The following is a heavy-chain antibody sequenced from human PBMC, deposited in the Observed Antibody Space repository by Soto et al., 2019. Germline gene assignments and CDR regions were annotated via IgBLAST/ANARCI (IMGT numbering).Heavy chain of an antibody. CDR3: ARGGEDYDSSGYHIDY. Sequence: PSETISLTSTVSGGYIVGGGDYWSWINKPPGKGLEWIGYIYYSGSTYYNPSLKSRVTISVDTSKNQFSLKLSSVTAVDTAVYYCARGGEDYDSSGYHIDYWGQGTLVTVSS. CDR2: IYYSGST. J-gene: IGHJ4*02. CDR1: GGYIVGGGDY. V-gene: IGHV4-30-4*01. D-gene: IGHD3-22*01.